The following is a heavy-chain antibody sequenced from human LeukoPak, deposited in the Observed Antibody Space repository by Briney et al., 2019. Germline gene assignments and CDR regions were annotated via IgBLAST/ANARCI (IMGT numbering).Heavy chain of an antibody. CDR3: ARDALVPDGFDL. J-gene: IGHJ3*01. V-gene: IGHV3-66*01. Sequence: GGSLRLSCAASGFTVSSNYMIWDRQPRGMGLEWVSVFYPGGTTYYADSVKGRFSISRDNSKNIVSLQMNSLRAEDTAVYYCARDALVPDGFDLWGQGTMVTVSS. D-gene: IGHD6-13*01. CDR1: GFTVSSNY. CDR2: FYPGGTT.